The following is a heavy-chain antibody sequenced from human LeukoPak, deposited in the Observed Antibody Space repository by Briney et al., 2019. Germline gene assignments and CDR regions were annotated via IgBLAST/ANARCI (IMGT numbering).Heavy chain of an antibody. J-gene: IGHJ4*02. CDR1: GGSISSYY. D-gene: IGHD3-3*01. V-gene: IGHV4-59*01. CDR2: IYYSGST. Sequence: SETLSLTCTVSGGSISSYYWSWIRQPPGKGLEWIGYIYYSGSTNYNPSLKSRVTISVDTSKNQFSLKLSSVTAADTAVYYCARVGVDITIFGVVTSGIFDYWGQGTLVTVSS. CDR3: ARVGVDITIFGVVTSGIFDY.